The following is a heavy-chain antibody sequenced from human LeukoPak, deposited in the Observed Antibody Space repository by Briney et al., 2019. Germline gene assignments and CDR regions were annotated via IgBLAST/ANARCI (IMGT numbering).Heavy chain of an antibody. J-gene: IGHJ4*02. CDR2: IHYSGST. CDR1: GDSVSSFSHY. V-gene: IGHV4-39*07. Sequence: PSETLSLTCTVSGDSVSSFSHYWGWIRQPPGKGLEWIGSIHYSGSTYYKLSLKSRVTISVDTSKTQFSLKLSSVTAAGTAVYYCASQPSSWYDGGYDYWGQGTLVTVSS. CDR3: ASQPSSWYDGGYDY. D-gene: IGHD6-13*01.